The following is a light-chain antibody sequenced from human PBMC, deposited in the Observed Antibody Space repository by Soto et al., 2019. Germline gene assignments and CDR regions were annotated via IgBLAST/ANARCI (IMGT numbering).Light chain of an antibody. V-gene: IGKV3-11*01. CDR3: QQRSNWPIT. CDR2: DAS. Sequence: ERGMTQSPATLSVSPGERATLSCRASQSVSILLAWYQQKPGQAPRLLIYDASNRATGIPARFSGSGSGTDFTLTISSLEPEDFAVYYCQQRSNWPITFGQGTRLEIK. CDR1: QSVSIL. J-gene: IGKJ5*01.